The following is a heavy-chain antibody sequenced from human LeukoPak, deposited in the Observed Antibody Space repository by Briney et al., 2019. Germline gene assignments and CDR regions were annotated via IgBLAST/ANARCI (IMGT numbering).Heavy chain of an antibody. CDR2: INHSGST. Sequence: SETLSLTCAVYGGSFSGYYWSWIRQPPGKGLEWIGEINHSGSTNYNPSLKSRVIISVDTSKNQFSLKLSSVTAADTAVYYCARDFQGWFDPWGQGTLVTVSS. V-gene: IGHV4-34*01. CDR1: GGSFSGYY. D-gene: IGHD3-3*01. CDR3: ARDFQGWFDP. J-gene: IGHJ5*02.